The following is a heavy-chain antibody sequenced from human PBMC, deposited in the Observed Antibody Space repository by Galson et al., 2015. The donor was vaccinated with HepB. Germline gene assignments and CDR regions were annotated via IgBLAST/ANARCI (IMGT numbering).Heavy chain of an antibody. D-gene: IGHD3-22*01. J-gene: IGHJ2*01. V-gene: IGHV3-53*04. CDR3: AKGGIASTSGYATWYFDL. CDR1: GFTVSSNY. Sequence: SLRLSCAASGFTVSSNYMTWVRQAPGKGLEWVSLMYVGGSTSYVDSVKGRFTISSHSSKNTLCPQMNSLRPEDTAVYYCAKGGIASTSGYATWYFDLWGRGTLVTVSS. CDR2: MYVGGST.